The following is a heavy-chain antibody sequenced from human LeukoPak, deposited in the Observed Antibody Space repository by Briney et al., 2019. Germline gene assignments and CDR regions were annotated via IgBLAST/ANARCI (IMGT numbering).Heavy chain of an antibody. D-gene: IGHD6-19*01. J-gene: IGHJ4*02. CDR1: GGTFSSYA. CDR2: IIPILGIA. V-gene: IGHV1-69*04. CDR3: ARVRNSGFDY. Sequence: SVKVSCKAAGGTFSSYAISWVRQARGQGLEWMGRIIPILGIANYAQKFQGRVTITADKSTSTAYMELSSLRSEDTAVYYCARVRNSGFDYWGQGTLVTVSS.